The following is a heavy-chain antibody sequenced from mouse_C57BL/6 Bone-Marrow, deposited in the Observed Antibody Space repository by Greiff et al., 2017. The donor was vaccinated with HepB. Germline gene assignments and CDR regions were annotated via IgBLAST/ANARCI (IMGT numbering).Heavy chain of an antibody. J-gene: IGHJ1*03. D-gene: IGHD2-13*01. CDR2: INPYNGDT. V-gene: IGHV1-20*01. CDR1: GYSFTGYF. CDR3: ARGDSWYFDV. Sequence: DVQLQESGPELVKPGDSVKISCKASGYSFTGYFMNWVLQSHGKSLEWIGRINPYNGDTFYNQKFKGKATLTVDKSSRTAHMELRSLTSEDSAVYYCARGDSWYFDVWGTGTTVTVSS.